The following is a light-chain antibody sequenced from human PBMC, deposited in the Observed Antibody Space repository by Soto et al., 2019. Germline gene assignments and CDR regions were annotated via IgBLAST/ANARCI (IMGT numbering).Light chain of an antibody. J-gene: IGKJ1*01. CDR1: QSISSW. CDR3: QQLWT. CDR2: KAS. Sequence: DIQMTQSPSTLSASVGDRVTITCRASQSISSWLAWYQQKPGKAPKLLIYKASSLESGVPSRFSGSGSGTEFTLTISSLQPDDFATYYCQQLWTFGQGTKVDI. V-gene: IGKV1-5*03.